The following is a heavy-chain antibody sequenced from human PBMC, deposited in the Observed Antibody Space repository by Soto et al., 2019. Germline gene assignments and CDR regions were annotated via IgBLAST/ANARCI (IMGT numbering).Heavy chain of an antibody. J-gene: IGHJ6*03. CDR3: VRCCGRPICHYYLDV. V-gene: IGHV3-7*01. CDR1: GFTFSTYW. Sequence: EVQLVESGGGLVQPGGSLRLSCVASGFTFSTYWMSWVRLAPGTGLEWVATIKQDGNEKHYVDSVKGRFAISRDNAENSLYLQMSGLRPDDTAVYYCVRCCGRPICHYYLDVWGEGTAVTVSS. CDR2: IKQDGNEK. D-gene: IGHD2-15*01.